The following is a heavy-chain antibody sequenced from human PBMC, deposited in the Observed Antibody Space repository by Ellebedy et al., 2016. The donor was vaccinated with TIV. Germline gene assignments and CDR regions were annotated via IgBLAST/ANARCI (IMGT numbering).Heavy chain of an antibody. D-gene: IGHD3-22*01. J-gene: IGHJ4*02. CDR2: IYYSGST. CDR3: ARNYYDTSGYYHIDY. V-gene: IGHV4-59*08. Sequence: MPSETLSLTCTVSGGSISSYYWSWIRQPPGKGLEWIGSIYYSGSTKYNPSLKSRVTISVDTSKNQFSLKLTSVTDADTAVYYCARNYYDTSGYYHIDYWGQGTLVTVSS. CDR1: GGSISSYY.